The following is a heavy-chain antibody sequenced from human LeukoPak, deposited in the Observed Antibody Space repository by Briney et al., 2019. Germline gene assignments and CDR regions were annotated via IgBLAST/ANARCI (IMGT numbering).Heavy chain of an antibody. CDR1: GFTFGSYG. CDR2: IRYDGSDR. J-gene: IGHJ4*02. Sequence: GGSLRLSCAASGFTFGSYGIYWVRQAPGKGLEWEAGIRYDGSDRSYADPVKGRFTISRDNSKNTVDLQMNSLRAEDTAVYYCARDNWGGGGYYRTLDYWGQGTLVTVSS. V-gene: IGHV3-33*01. CDR3: ARDNWGGGGYYRTLDY. D-gene: IGHD3-22*01.